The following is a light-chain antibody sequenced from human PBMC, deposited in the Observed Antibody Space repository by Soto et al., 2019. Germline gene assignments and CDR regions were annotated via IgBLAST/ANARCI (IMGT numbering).Light chain of an antibody. CDR2: GAS. CDR1: QSVSSN. Sequence: EIGMTQSPATLSVSPGERATLSCRASQSVSSNLAWYQHKPGQAPRLLLYGASTRDTGIPGRFSGSGSGTDFTLTISSLQSEAFAVYFCQQHNYWPSFGQGTKLEIK. CDR3: QQHNYWPS. V-gene: IGKV3-15*01. J-gene: IGKJ2*01.